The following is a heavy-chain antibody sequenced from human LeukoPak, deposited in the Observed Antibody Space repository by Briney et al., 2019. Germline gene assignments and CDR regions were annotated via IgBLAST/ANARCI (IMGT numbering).Heavy chain of an antibody. J-gene: IGHJ4*02. CDR2: LFHSGTI. V-gene: IGHV4-34*12. CDR3: ARATRPRGDFDY. Sequence: SETLSLTCAVYGGSFSGYYWSWIRQPPGKGLEWIGSLFHSGTIYYTPSLKSRVTTSVDTSNNRFSLKLMSVTAADTAVYYCARATRPRGDFDYWGQGTLVTVSS. CDR1: GGSFSGYY. D-gene: IGHD6-6*01.